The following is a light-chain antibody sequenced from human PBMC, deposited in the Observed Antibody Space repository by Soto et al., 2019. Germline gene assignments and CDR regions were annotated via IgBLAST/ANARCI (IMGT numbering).Light chain of an antibody. V-gene: IGLV1-40*01. J-gene: IGLJ3*02. Sequence: QAVVTQPPSVSGAPGQRVTISCTGSSSNIGAGYDVHWYQQLPGTAPKLLIYGNSNRPSGVPDRFSGSKSGTSASLAITGLQAEDDAEYYRQSYDSSLSGWVFGGGTKLTVL. CDR3: QSYDSSLSGWV. CDR2: GNS. CDR1: SSNIGAGYD.